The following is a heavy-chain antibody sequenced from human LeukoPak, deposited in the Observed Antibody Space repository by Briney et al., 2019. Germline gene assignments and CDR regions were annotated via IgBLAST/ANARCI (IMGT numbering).Heavy chain of an antibody. CDR1: GFTFSSYE. CDR2: ISSSGRTI. V-gene: IGHV3-48*03. J-gene: IGHJ5*02. D-gene: IGHD3-22*01. Sequence: PGGSLRLSCAASGFTFSSYEMNWVRQAPGKGPEGVSYISSSGRTIYYEDSVKGRFSISRDNAKNSLYLQMNSLRAEDTAVYYCARDLGQYYDTSDNWFDPWGQGTLVTVSS. CDR3: ARDLGQYYDTSDNWFDP.